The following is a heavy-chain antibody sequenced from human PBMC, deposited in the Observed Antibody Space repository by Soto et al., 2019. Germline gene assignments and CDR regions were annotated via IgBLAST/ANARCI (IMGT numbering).Heavy chain of an antibody. D-gene: IGHD5-18*01. J-gene: IGHJ4*02. CDR3: ARTRIQLWTPDY. CDR2: ISPKTGET. Sequence: ASVKASCKASGYTFTGPYIQWVRQAPGQGLEWMGWISPKTGETKYAQKFQGWVTITRDTSINTAYMEVNRLKSNDSAVYYCARTRIQLWTPDYWGQGTQVTVSS. CDR1: GYTFTGPY. V-gene: IGHV1-2*04.